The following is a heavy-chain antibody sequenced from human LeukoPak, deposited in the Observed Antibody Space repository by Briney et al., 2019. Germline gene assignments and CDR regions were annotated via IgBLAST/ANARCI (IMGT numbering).Heavy chain of an antibody. D-gene: IGHD6-19*01. Sequence: SVRLSREASLDTLSIYTISWVPQAPGQGLEWMSRLIPILGIAHLAQTLQGRVTIPADKSTSTAYMDLSSLRSEDTAVYYCARDSGYSSGWYRRHQKEYYFDYWGQGTLVTVSS. CDR1: LDTLSIYT. CDR3: ARDSGYSSGWYRRHQKEYYFDY. J-gene: IGHJ4*02. V-gene: IGHV1-69*04. CDR2: LIPILGIA.